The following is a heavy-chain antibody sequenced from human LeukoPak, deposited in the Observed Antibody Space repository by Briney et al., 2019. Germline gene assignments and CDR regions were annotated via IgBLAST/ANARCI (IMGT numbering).Heavy chain of an antibody. CDR1: GFRFSSYA. CDR2: ISYDGNTI. CDR3: AKRGTTWDLDY. D-gene: IGHD3-16*01. J-gene: IGHJ4*02. Sequence: GGSLRLSCGASGFRFSSYAMHWVRQAPGKGLEWVAVISYDGNTIYYADSVKGRCTISRDYSKNTLHLQMNSLRAEDTAVYYCAKRGTTWDLDYWGQGTLVTVSS. V-gene: IGHV3-33*06.